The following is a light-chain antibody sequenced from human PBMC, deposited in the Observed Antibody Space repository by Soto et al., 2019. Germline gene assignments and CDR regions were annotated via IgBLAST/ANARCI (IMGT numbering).Light chain of an antibody. V-gene: IGKV3-20*01. J-gene: IGKJ2*01. CDR2: GAS. Sequence: EIVLTQSPGTLSLSPGERATLSCRASQSVSSNYLAWYQQKPGQTPRLLIYGASSMATGIPDRFSVSGSGTDFNLTISRLEPEYFAVYYCQPYGSSPYTFGQGTKLEIK. CDR1: QSVSSNY. CDR3: QPYGSSPYT.